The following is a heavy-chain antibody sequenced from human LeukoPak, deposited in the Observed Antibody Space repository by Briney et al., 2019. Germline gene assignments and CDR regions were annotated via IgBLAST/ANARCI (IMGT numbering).Heavy chain of an antibody. Sequence: GASLKISRKGSGYSFTSYWIGWVRQMPGKGLEWMGIIYPGDSDTRYSPSFQGQVTISADKSISTAYLQWSSLKASDTAMYYCASRYCSSTSCYPQFDYWGQGTLVTVSS. V-gene: IGHV5-51*01. CDR1: GYSFTSYW. CDR2: IYPGDSDT. D-gene: IGHD2-2*01. J-gene: IGHJ4*02. CDR3: ASRYCSSTSCYPQFDY.